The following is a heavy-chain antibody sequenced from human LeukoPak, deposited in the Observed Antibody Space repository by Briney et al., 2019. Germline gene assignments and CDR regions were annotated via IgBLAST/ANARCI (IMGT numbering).Heavy chain of an antibody. V-gene: IGHV3-23*01. CDR3: AKESPYSSPRNYYFDY. J-gene: IGHJ4*02. CDR1: GFTFSSYA. D-gene: IGHD5-18*01. CDR2: ISSNTSRT. Sequence: GGSLRLSCAASGFTFSSYAMSWVRQAPGKGLEWVSAISSNTSRTYYADSVKGRFTISRDNSKNTLSLQMNSLRAEDTAIYYCAKESPYSSPRNYYFDYWGQGTLVTVSS.